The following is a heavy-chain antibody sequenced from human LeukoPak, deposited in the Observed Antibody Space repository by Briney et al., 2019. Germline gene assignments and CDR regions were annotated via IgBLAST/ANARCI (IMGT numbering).Heavy chain of an antibody. V-gene: IGHV4-59*08. CDR2: MYYSGST. D-gene: IGHD2-21*02. CDR1: GGSITSYY. Sequence: SETLSLTCTVSGGSITSYYWSWIRQPPGKGLEWIGYMYYSGSTNYNPSLKSRVTMSVDTSKNQFSLKLNSVTAADTAVYYCARRVTSNCFDPWGQGTLVTASS. CDR3: ARRVTSNCFDP. J-gene: IGHJ5*02.